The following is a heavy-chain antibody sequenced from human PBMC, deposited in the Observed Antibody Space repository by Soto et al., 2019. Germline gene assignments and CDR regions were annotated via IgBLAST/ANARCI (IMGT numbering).Heavy chain of an antibody. CDR1: VFTFSSYS. J-gene: IGHJ4*02. V-gene: IGHV3-21*01. D-gene: IGHD6-19*01. CDR3: AATLSIAVAGTFTVY. CDR2: ISSSSSYI. Sequence: GGSLRLSCAASVFTFSSYSMNWVRQAPGKGLEWVSSISSSSSYIYYADSVKGRFTISRDNAKNSLYLQMNSLRAEDTAVYYCAATLSIAVAGTFTVYWGQGTLVTVS.